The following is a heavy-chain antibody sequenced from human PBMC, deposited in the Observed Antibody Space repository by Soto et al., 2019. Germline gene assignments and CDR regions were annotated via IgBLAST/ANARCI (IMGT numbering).Heavy chain of an antibody. D-gene: IGHD2-21*01. CDR2: IYPGDSDT. V-gene: IGHV5-51*01. J-gene: IGHJ3*02. Sequence: GESLKISCKGSGYSFTSYWIGWVRQMPGKGLEWMGIIYPGDSDTRYSPSFQGQVTISADKSISTAYLQWSSLKASDTAMYYCAARVAYCGGDCYHSYAFDIWGQGTMVTVSS. CDR1: GYSFTSYW. CDR3: AARVAYCGGDCYHSYAFDI.